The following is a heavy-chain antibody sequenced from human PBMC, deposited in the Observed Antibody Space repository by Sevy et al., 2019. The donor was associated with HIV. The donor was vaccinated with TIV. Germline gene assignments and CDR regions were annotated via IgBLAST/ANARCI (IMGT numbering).Heavy chain of an antibody. D-gene: IGHD5-12*01. Sequence: SDTLSLTCSVSCGPISAYYWNWIRQSPGKGLEWIGYIHYSGSTNYNPSLKSRVTMSLDTSKNQFSLQLTSVTAADTALYYCTRAPPVRSGDDSLNWFDPWGQGTLVTVSS. CDR1: CGPISAYY. J-gene: IGHJ5*02. CDR2: IHYSGST. CDR3: TRAPPVRSGDDSLNWFDP. V-gene: IGHV4-59*01.